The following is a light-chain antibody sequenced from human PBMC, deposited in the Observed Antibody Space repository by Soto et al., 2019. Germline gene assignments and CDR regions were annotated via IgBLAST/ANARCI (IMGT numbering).Light chain of an antibody. Sequence: QSALTQPRSVSGSPGQSVTISCTGTGSDVGGYKFVSWYQQHPGTAPKLMIYDVTKRPSGVPDRFSGSKSGKTASLTISGLRAEDEGDYYCCSYASSHVIFGGGTKLTVL. CDR2: DVT. CDR1: GSDVGGYKF. V-gene: IGLV2-11*01. CDR3: CSYASSHVI. J-gene: IGLJ2*01.